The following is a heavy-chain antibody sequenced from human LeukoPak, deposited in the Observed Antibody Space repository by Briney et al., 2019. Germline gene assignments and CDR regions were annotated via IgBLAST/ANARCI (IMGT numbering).Heavy chain of an antibody. CDR2: INPNSGGT. J-gene: IGHJ4*02. CDR1: GYTFTNYY. V-gene: IGHV1-2*02. CDR3: ARRIAVAGTGGFDY. Sequence: ASVKVSCKASGYTFTNYYMHWVRQAPGQGLEWMGWINPNSGGTNYAQKFQGRVTMTRDTSISTAYMELSRLRSDDTAVYYCARRIAVAGTGGFDYWGQGTLVTVSS. D-gene: IGHD6-19*01.